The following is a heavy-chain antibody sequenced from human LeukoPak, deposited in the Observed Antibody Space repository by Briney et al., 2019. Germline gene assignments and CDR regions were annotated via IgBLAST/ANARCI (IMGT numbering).Heavy chain of an antibody. J-gene: IGHJ5*02. CDR2: ISAYNGNT. CDR1: GGTFSSYA. V-gene: IGHV1-18*01. CDR3: ARDEYSSSWYTSWFDP. D-gene: IGHD6-13*01. Sequence: GASVKVSCKASGGTFSSYAISWVRQAPGQGLEWMGWISAYNGNTNYAQKLQGRVTMTTDTSTSTAYMELRSLRSDDTAVYYCARDEYSSSWYTSWFDPWGQGTLVTVSS.